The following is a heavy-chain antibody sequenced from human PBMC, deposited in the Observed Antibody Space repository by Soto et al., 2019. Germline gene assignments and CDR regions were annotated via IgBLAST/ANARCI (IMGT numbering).Heavy chain of an antibody. CDR3: ARGAIVFDY. CDR1: GYTFINYA. Sequence: QVQLVQSGAEVKKPGASVKVSCKASGYTFINYAVHWVRQAPGQRLEWMGWINAGKGDIKFSQKFQCRVTFIRDASANTVYMELSSLRSEDTAVYYWARGAIVFDYWGQGTLVTVSS. V-gene: IGHV1-3*01. J-gene: IGHJ4*02. D-gene: IGHD2-15*01. CDR2: INAGKGDI.